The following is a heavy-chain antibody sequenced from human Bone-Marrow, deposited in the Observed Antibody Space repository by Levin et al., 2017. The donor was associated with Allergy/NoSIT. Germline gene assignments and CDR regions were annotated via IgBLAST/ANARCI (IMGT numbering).Heavy chain of an antibody. CDR3: ASWAMFYYDGSDFDYFYNGMDV. V-gene: IGHV3-21*06. CDR2: ISGGSSRI. Sequence: LSLTCAASGLSFSNYDMNWVRQAPGKGLEWVSSISGGSSRIYYADSVKGRFTISRDNAKNSLYLQMNSLRVEDTAVYYCASWAMFYYDGSDFDYFYNGMDVWGQGTTVTVSS. CDR1: GLSFSNYD. J-gene: IGHJ6*02. D-gene: IGHD3-16*01.